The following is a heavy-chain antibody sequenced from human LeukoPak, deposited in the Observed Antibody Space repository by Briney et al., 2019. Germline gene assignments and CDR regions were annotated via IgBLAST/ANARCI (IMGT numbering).Heavy chain of an antibody. CDR2: IYYSGST. Sequence: SETLSLTCTVSGGSISSYYWSWIRQPPGKGLEWIGYIYYSGSTNYNPSLKSRVTISVDTSKNQFSLKLSSVTAADTAVYYCARSANWFDPWGQGTLVTVSS. V-gene: IGHV4-59*01. CDR3: ARSANWFDP. J-gene: IGHJ5*02. CDR1: GGSISSYY.